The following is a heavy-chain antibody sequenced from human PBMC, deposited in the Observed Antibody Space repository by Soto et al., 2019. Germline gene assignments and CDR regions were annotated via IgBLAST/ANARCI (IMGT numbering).Heavy chain of an antibody. J-gene: IGHJ4*02. CDR2: ISGGDDST. V-gene: IGHV3-23*01. CDR1: GFTFSAYA. CDR3: AKDADIVAMIFPRKFDY. Sequence: GGSLRLSCAASGFTFSAYALSWVRQAPGQGLEWVSAISGGDDSTYYADSVKGRLTISRDNSKNTLYLQMNSLRAEDTAVYYCAKDADIVAMIFPRKFDYWGQGTLVTVSS. D-gene: IGHD5-12*01.